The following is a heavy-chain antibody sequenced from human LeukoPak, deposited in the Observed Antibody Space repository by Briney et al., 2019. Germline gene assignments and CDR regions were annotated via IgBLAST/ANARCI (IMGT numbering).Heavy chain of an antibody. D-gene: IGHD6-19*01. CDR1: GYTFTSYG. Sequence: GASVKVSCKASGYTFTSYGISWVRQAPGQGLEWMGWISAYNGNTNYAQKLQGRVTMTTDTSTSTAYMELRSLRSDDTAVYYCARTWDSSGWHDYYYCMDVWGQGTTVTVSS. J-gene: IGHJ6*02. V-gene: IGHV1-18*01. CDR2: ISAYNGNT. CDR3: ARTWDSSGWHDYYYCMDV.